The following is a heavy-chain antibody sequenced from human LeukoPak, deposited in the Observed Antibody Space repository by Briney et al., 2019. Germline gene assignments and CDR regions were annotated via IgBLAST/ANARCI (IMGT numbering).Heavy chain of an antibody. D-gene: IGHD3-10*01. CDR2: INPNSGGT. CDR1: GYTFTGYY. CDR3: ARDHGSAYYRAPRH. J-gene: IGHJ4*02. Sequence: ASVKVSCKASGYTFTGYYMHWVRQAPGQGLEWMGWINPNSGGTNYAQKFQGRVTMTRDTSISTAYMELSRLRSEDTAVYYCARDHGSAYYRAPRHWGQGTLVTVSS. V-gene: IGHV1-2*02.